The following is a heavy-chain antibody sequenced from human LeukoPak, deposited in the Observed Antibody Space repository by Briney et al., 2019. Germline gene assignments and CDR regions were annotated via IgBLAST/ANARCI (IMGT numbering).Heavy chain of an antibody. CDR2: VYYSGSP. J-gene: IGHJ4*02. V-gene: IGHV4-39*01. CDR1: GGSISSSSYY. D-gene: IGHD4-17*01. CDR3: ARLDYGDYYFDN. Sequence: PSETLSLTCTVSGGSISSSSYYWGWIRQPPGKGLEWIGTVYYSGSPSYNPSLKSRVTISVDTSKNQFSLKLSSVTAADTAVYYCARLDYGDYYFDNWGQGTLVTVSS.